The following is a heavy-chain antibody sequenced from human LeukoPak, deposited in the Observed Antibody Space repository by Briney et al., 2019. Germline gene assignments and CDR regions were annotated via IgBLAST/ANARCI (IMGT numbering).Heavy chain of an antibody. Sequence: GGSLRLSCAASGFTFSSYAMSWVRQAPGKGLEWVSAIGGSGGSTYYADSVKGRFTISRDNSKNTLYLQMNSLRAEDTAVYYCATSRELRYFDWLPLPFDYWGQGTLVTVSS. V-gene: IGHV3-23*01. D-gene: IGHD3-9*01. CDR2: IGGSGGST. CDR1: GFTFSSYA. CDR3: ATSRELRYFDWLPLPFDY. J-gene: IGHJ4*02.